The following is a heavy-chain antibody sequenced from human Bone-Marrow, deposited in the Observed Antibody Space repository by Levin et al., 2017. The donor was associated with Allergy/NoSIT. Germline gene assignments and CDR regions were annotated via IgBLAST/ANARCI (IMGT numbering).Heavy chain of an antibody. J-gene: IGHJ4*02. Sequence: GESLKISCAVSGFTFDDYAMHWVRQAPGRGLEWVAVIWYDGSDRYYADSVKGRFTISRDNSKNTLSLQMNSLRAEDTAIYYCTRDRGEWGQFYFDCWGQGTLVTVSS. CDR2: IWYDGSDR. D-gene: IGHD1-26*01. V-gene: IGHV3-33*08. CDR3: TRDRGEWGQFYFDC. CDR1: GFTFDDYA.